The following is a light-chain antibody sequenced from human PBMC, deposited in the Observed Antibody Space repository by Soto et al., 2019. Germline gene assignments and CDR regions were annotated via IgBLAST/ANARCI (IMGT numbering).Light chain of an antibody. CDR2: RAS. J-gene: IGKJ1*01. CDR3: QEYGSDRT. Sequence: HLPQSPSTLSASVGDRVTITCRASQRITKWLAWYQLKPGKAPKLLMYRASTLGSGVPSRFAGSGSEKEFTLTISSLQPDDFATYFCQEYGSDRTFGQGTTG. V-gene: IGKV1-5*01. CDR1: QRITKW.